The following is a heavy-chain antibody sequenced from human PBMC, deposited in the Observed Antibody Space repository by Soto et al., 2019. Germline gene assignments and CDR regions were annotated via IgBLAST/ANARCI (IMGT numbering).Heavy chain of an antibody. D-gene: IGHD1-26*01. V-gene: IGHV4-59*01. J-gene: IGHJ5*02. Sequence: SETLSLTCTVSGGSISSYYWSWIRQPPGKGLEWIGYIYYSGSTNYNPSLKSRVTISVDTSKNQFSLKLSSVTAADTAVYYCARGGIVGATDWFDPWGQGTLVTVS. CDR3: ARGGIVGATDWFDP. CDR2: IYYSGST. CDR1: GGSISSYY.